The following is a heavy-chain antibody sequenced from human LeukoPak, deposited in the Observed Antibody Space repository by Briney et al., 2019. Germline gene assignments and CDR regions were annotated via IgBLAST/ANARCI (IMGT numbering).Heavy chain of an antibody. CDR2: IDPSDSYI. D-gene: IGHD5-18*01. CDR1: GYRFTTYW. CDR3: ARSSNMTGYIYSHVDY. J-gene: IGHJ4*02. Sequence: GGSLRISCKASGYRFTTYWISWVRQMPGKGLEWMGMIDPSDSYINYSPSFRGHVTISADKSITTAYLQWSSLKASDTAMYYCARSSNMTGYIYSHVDYWGQGTLVTVSS. V-gene: IGHV5-10-1*01.